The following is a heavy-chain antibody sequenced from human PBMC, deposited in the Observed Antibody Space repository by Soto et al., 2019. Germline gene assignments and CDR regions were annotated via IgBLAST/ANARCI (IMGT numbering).Heavy chain of an antibody. D-gene: IGHD3-22*01. Sequence: PSETLYLTCTVSGGSFNGYYLSWIRQPAGRGLESIGRMYTSGSTNYNPSLKSRVTMSIDTSENQFSLKLTSVTAADTAVYYCARGTLLGYYDSSGYYFDYWGQGTPVTVYS. J-gene: IGHJ4*02. V-gene: IGHV4-4*07. CDR2: MYTSGST. CDR1: GGSFNGYY. CDR3: ARGTLLGYYDSSGYYFDY.